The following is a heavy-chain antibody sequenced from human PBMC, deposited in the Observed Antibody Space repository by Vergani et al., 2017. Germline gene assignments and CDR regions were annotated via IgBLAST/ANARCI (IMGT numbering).Heavy chain of an antibody. CDR3: ARAVAGREKKYYYYYMDV. D-gene: IGHD6-19*01. Sequence: QVQLVQSGAEVKKPGSSVKVSCKASGGTFSSYAISWVRQAPGQGLEWMGGIIPIFGTANYAQKFQGRVTITADKSTLTAYMELSSLRSEDTAVYYCARAVAGREKKYYYYYMDVWGKGTTVTVSS. V-gene: IGHV1-69*06. J-gene: IGHJ6*03. CDR2: IIPIFGTA. CDR1: GGTFSSYA.